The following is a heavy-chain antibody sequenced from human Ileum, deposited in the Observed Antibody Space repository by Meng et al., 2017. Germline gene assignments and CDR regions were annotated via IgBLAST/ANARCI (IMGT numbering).Heavy chain of an antibody. CDR3: ARIYGYAVDY. Sequence: VPLLESGGGLVKHGATLRRSCAVSGFNCSSYRMNWVRQAPGKGVGWVSSISSSSSYISYADSVKGRFTISRDNAKNSLYLQRNSLRAEDTAVDYCARIYGYAVDYWGQGTLVTVSS. V-gene: IGHV3-21*01. J-gene: IGHJ4*02. CDR1: GFNCSSYR. D-gene: IGHD5-12*01. CDR2: ISSSSSYI.